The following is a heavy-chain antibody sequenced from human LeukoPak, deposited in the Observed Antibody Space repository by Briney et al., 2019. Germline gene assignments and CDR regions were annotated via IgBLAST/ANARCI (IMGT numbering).Heavy chain of an antibody. Sequence: GGSLRLSCAASGFTFSSYAMSWVRQARGKGLEWVSAISGSGGSTYYADSVKGRFTISRDNSKNTLYLQMNSLRAEDTAVYYCAKVWSEGGYNSVGRRDWFDPWGQGTLVTVSS. CDR1: GFTFSSYA. CDR3: AKVWSEGGYNSVGRRDWFDP. CDR2: ISGSGGST. V-gene: IGHV3-23*01. D-gene: IGHD5-24*01. J-gene: IGHJ5*02.